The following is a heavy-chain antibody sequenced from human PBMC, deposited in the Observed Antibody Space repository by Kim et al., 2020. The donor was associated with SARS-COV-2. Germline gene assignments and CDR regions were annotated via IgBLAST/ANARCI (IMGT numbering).Heavy chain of an antibody. CDR2: IRTSTNTL. D-gene: IGHD3-10*02. CDR1: GFIFSSYS. CDR3: ARDYVSGFDY. Sequence: GGSLRLSCAASGFIFSSYSMNWVRPAPGKGLEWLSSIRTSTNTLYYADSVKGRLTISTDNAYKSLYLQMNSLRAEDAAVCYCARDYVSGFDYWGQVTLVTASS. V-gene: IGHV3-48*01. J-gene: IGHJ4*02.